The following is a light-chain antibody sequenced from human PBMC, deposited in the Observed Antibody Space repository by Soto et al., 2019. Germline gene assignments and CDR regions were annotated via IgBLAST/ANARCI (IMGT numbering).Light chain of an antibody. CDR2: GTS. CDR3: QHYGTPPFT. Sequence: ELVLTQSPGTLSLSPGERATLSCRASQSIASSYLAWYQQRPGQAPRLLVSGTSTRATGIPDRFGGSGSGTDFTLTISRLEPEDFAVYYCQHYGTPPFTFGPGTKVHIK. J-gene: IGKJ3*01. CDR1: QSIASSY. V-gene: IGKV3-20*01.